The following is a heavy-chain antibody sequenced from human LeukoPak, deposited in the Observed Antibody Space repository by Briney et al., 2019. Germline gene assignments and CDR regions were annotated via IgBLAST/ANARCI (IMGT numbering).Heavy chain of an antibody. CDR2: ISGSGGST. Sequence: GGSLRLSCAASGFTFSSYAMSWVRQAPGMGLEWISGISGSGGSTYYADSVKGRFTISRDNSKNTLYLQMNSLRAEDTAVYYCAKDRSDYSNKRGFDYWGQGTLVTVSS. D-gene: IGHD4-11*01. J-gene: IGHJ4*02. V-gene: IGHV3-23*01. CDR3: AKDRSDYSNKRGFDY. CDR1: GFTFSSYA.